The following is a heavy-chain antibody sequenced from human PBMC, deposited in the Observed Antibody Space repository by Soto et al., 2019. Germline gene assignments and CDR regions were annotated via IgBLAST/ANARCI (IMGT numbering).Heavy chain of an antibody. D-gene: IGHD3-10*01. Sequence: SETLSLTCTVSGGSISSYYWSWIRQPPGKGLEWIGYIYYSGSTNYNPSLKSRVTISVDTSKNQFSLKLSSVTAADTAVYYCARGVRVRRGGWYYYYCGMDVWGQGTTVTVS. CDR3: ARGVRVRRGGWYYYYCGMDV. J-gene: IGHJ6*02. CDR1: GGSISSYY. V-gene: IGHV4-59*01. CDR2: IYYSGST.